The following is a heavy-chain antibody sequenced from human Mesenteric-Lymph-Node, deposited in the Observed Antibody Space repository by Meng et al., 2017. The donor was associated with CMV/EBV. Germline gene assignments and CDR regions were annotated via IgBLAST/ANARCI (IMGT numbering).Heavy chain of an antibody. J-gene: IGHJ5*02. D-gene: IGHD3-16*01. CDR3: ARELGGRPWFAP. CDR2: ISTAGSNI. CDR1: GITFRQST. V-gene: IGHV3-11*01. Sequence: CASPGITFRQSTVTGVRQAPGKGLEWVSYISTAGSNIKYTDSRKDRITLSRDNAKNSLYLQMTSLRAEDTALYYCARELGGRPWFAPWGQGTPVTVSS.